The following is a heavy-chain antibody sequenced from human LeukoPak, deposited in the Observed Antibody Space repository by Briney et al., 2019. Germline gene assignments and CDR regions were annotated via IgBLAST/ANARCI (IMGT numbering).Heavy chain of an antibody. CDR3: ARGRITIFGVVTPHFDY. V-gene: IGHV4-59*01. CDR2: IHDSANT. J-gene: IGHJ4*02. D-gene: IGHD3-3*01. Sequence: SETLSLTCTVSHVSISSYYWSWIRQPPGKGLEWIAYIHDSANTNYNPSLTSRVTISVDTSKNQFSLKLSSVTAADTAVYYCARGRITIFGVVTPHFDYWGQGNLVTVSS. CDR1: HVSISSYY.